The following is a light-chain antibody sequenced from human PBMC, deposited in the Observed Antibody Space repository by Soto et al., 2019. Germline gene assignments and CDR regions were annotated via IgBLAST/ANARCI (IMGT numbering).Light chain of an antibody. J-gene: IGLJ3*02. Sequence: QSALTQPPSASGPPGQSVTISCTGTSSDVGGYNRVSWYQHHPGKAPKLMIYEVSKRPSGVPDRFSGSKSGNTASLTVSGLQAEDEADYYCNSYADSNNWVFGGGTKLTVL. V-gene: IGLV2-8*01. CDR1: SSDVGGYNR. CDR2: EVS. CDR3: NSYADSNNWV.